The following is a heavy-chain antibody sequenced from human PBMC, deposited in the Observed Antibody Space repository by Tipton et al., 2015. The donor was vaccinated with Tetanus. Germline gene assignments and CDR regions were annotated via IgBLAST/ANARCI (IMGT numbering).Heavy chain of an antibody. Sequence: SLRLSCEASGFTFSSHWMSWVRQVPGKGLEWVANINQDGSAEFYVDSVKGRFTISRDNSKNSPSLQMNSLRADDTAVYFCVRRWFGTQYYFGMDVWGQGTTVTVSS. D-gene: IGHD2/OR15-2a*01. J-gene: IGHJ6*02. CDR3: VRRWFGTQYYFGMDV. CDR2: INQDGSAE. CDR1: GFTFSSHW. V-gene: IGHV3-7*01.